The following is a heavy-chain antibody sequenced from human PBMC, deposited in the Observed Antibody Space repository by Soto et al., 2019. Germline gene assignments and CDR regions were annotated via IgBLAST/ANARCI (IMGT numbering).Heavy chain of an antibody. J-gene: IGHJ3*02. CDR2: IIPMLAVT. CDR3: SIGSWSAETFDI. CDR1: GGTFSTYP. V-gene: IGHV1-69*02. Sequence: QVHLVQSGAEVKKPGSSVKVSCKAAGGTFSTYPLIWVRQAPGQGLEWMGRIIPMLAVTNSAQRFQGRVTLTADKSPSTACMELTSLRSYDTAVYYGSIGSWSAETFDIWGQGTMVTVSS. D-gene: IGHD2-2*01.